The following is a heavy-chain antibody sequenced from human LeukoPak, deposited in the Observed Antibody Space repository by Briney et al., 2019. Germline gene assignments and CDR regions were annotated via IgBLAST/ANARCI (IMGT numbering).Heavy chain of an antibody. D-gene: IGHD3-10*01. Sequence: PGGSLRLSCAASGFTFSSYAMSWVRQAPGKGLEWVSAISGSGGSTYYAGSVKGRFTISRDNSKNTLYLQMNSLRAEDTAVYYCAKVKNQITMVRGVPYYYFDYWGQGTLVTVSS. J-gene: IGHJ4*02. CDR2: ISGSGGST. CDR1: GFTFSSYA. V-gene: IGHV3-23*01. CDR3: AKVKNQITMVRGVPYYYFDY.